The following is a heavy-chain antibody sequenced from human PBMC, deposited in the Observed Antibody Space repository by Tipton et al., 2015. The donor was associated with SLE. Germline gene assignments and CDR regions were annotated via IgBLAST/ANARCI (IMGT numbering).Heavy chain of an antibody. CDR1: GFTFDDYG. CDR3: TREDYSGSGTYL. V-gene: IGHV3-74*01. CDR2: ITSDGSIT. J-gene: IGHJ4*02. Sequence: QLVQSGGRVVRPGGSLRLSCAGSGFTFDDYGMSWVRQAPGKGLVWVSRITSDGSITNYADSVKGRFTISRDNAKNTLYLQMNSLKAEDTAVYYCTREDYSGSGTYLWGQGTLVTVSS. D-gene: IGHD3-10*01.